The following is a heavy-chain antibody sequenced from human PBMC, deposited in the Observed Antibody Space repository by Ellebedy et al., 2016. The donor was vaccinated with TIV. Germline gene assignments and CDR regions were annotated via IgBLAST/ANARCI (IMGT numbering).Heavy chain of an antibody. Sequence: GESLKISXAASGFTFSSYAMSWVRQAPGKGLEWVSAISGSGGSTYYADSVKGRFTISRDNSKNTLYLQMNSLRAEDTAVYYCAKDGGADGAYFDYWGQGTLVTVSS. V-gene: IGHV3-23*01. J-gene: IGHJ4*02. CDR3: AKDGGADGAYFDY. CDR1: GFTFSSYA. D-gene: IGHD4-23*01. CDR2: ISGSGGST.